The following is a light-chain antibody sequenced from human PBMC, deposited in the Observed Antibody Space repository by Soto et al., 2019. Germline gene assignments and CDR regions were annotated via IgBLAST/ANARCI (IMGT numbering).Light chain of an antibody. Sequence: QSVLTQHASVSGTPGQSITISCTGSNSNVGIYDFVSWYQHHPGRAPKLIVSEVSHRPSGVSNRFSGSKSGNTASLTISGLQSEDEADYYCISYTSDDVRYVFGTGTKVTVL. V-gene: IGLV2-14*01. CDR2: EVS. CDR1: NSNVGIYDF. J-gene: IGLJ1*01. CDR3: ISYTSDDVRYV.